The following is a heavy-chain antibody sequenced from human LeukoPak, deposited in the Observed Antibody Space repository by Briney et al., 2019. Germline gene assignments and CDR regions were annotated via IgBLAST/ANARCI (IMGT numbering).Heavy chain of an antibody. V-gene: IGHV3-53*01. D-gene: IGHD3-10*01. CDR3: ARGVYYGSGNYIGDP. CDR1: GFTVSSNY. CDR2: IYSGGNT. J-gene: IGHJ5*02. Sequence: HPGGTLRLSCAASGFTVSSNYMSWVRQAPGKGLEWVTVIYSGGNTYYTDSVKGRFIISRDNSKNTLYLQMNSLRAEDTAVYYCARGVYYGSGNYIGDPWGQGTLVTVSS.